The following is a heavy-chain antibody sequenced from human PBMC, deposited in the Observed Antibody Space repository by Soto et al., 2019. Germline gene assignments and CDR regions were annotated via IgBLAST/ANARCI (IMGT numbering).Heavy chain of an antibody. Sequence: GGSLRLSCAASGFTFSSYGMHWVRQAPGKGLEWVAVISYDGSNKYYADSVKGRFTISRDNSKNTLYLQMNSLRAEDTAVYYCAKDEMATINTHNFDYWGQGTLVTVSS. CDR3: AKDEMATINTHNFDY. CDR1: GFTFSSYG. D-gene: IGHD5-12*01. V-gene: IGHV3-30*18. CDR2: ISYDGSNK. J-gene: IGHJ4*02.